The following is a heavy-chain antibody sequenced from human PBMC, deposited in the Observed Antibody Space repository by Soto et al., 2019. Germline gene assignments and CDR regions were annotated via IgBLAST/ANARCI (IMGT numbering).Heavy chain of an antibody. V-gene: IGHV1-69*06. CDR2: TIPVFNTA. CDR3: ARGVYGSGNYYTGPSAFDI. Sequence: QVQLEQSGAEVKKPGSSVKISCKASGGTLSDHGVSWLRQAPGQGLEWLGGTIPVFNTAKYAPKFQGRVTIAADKSTNIAYMELGSLRSDDTAVYYCARGVYGSGNYYTGPSAFDIWGQGTLVIVSA. J-gene: IGHJ3*02. D-gene: IGHD3-10*01. CDR1: GGTLSDHG.